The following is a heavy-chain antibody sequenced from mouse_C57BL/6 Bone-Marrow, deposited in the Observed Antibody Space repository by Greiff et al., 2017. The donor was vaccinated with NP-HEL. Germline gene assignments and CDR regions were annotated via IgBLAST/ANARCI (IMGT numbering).Heavy chain of an antibody. CDR2: IDPNSGGT. CDR3: AREGITTVVVPYAMDY. V-gene: IGHV1-72*01. Sequence: QVQLQQPGAELVKPGASVKLSCKASGYTFTSYWMHWVKQRPGRGLEWIGRIDPNSGGTKYNEKFKSKATLTVDKPSSTAYMQLSSLTSEDSAVYYCAREGITTVVVPYAMDYWGQGTSVTVSS. J-gene: IGHJ4*01. CDR1: GYTFTSYW. D-gene: IGHD1-1*01.